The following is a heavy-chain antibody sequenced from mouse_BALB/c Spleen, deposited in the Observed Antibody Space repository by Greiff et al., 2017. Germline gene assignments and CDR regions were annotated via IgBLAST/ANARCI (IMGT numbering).Heavy chain of an antibody. V-gene: IGHV1-55*01. CDR1: GYNFTSYW. Sequence: QVQLQQPGAELVKPGTSVKLSCKASGYNFTSYWINWVKLRPGQGLEWIGDIYPGSGSTNYNEKFKSKATLTVDTSSSTAYMQLSSLASEDSALYYCARWEVFYAMDYWGQGTSVTVSS. CDR2: IYPGSGST. D-gene: IGHD4-1*01. J-gene: IGHJ4*01. CDR3: ARWEVFYAMDY.